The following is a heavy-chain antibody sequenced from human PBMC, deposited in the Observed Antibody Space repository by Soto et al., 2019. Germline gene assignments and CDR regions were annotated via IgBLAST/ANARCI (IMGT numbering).Heavy chain of an antibody. J-gene: IGHJ4*02. Sequence: PSDTLSPPYIIYGRSFSVYYWRGIRQPPGLGLEWVGAIHHSGSTNYNPSLKSRVTISVDTSKNQFSLKLSSGTAADTAVYYCARGPKDRLRRYYYGSGTKREVFDYWGQGTLVTVSS. CDR1: GRSFSVYY. D-gene: IGHD3-10*01. CDR3: ARGPKDRLRRYYYGSGTKREVFDY. V-gene: IGHV4-34*01. CDR2: IHHSGST.